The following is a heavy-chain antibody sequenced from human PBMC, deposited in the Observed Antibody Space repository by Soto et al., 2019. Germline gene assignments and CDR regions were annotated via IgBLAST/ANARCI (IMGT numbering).Heavy chain of an antibody. J-gene: IGHJ5*01. CDR1: VDSVSSNSAT. CDR3: ARLIGNSWLDS. CDR2: TYYRSKWYN. Sequence: SQTLSLPCAISVDSVSSNSATWTWIRQSPSRGLEWLGRTYYRSKWYNDYAVSVKGRITINPDTSNNQLSLQLNSVTPDDTAVYYCARLIGNSWLDSWGQGTLVTVSS. D-gene: IGHD2-8*01. V-gene: IGHV6-1*01.